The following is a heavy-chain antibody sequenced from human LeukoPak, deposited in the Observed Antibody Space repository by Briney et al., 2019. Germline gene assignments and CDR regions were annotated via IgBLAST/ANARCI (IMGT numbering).Heavy chain of an antibody. CDR1: GYTFTVYY. J-gene: IGHJ6*03. V-gene: IGHV1-2*02. D-gene: IGHD1-1*01. Sequence: VASVKVSCKASGYTFTVYYMHWVRQAPGQGREGMGWINPNSGGTNYAQKFQGRVTMTRDTSISTAYMELSRLRSDDTAVYYCARVGRDPRTQTNYYYYYMDVWGKGTTVTISS. CDR3: ARVGRDPRTQTNYYYYYMDV. CDR2: INPNSGGT.